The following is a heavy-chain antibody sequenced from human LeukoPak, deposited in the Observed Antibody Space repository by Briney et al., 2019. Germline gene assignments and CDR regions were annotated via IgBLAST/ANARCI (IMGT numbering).Heavy chain of an antibody. Sequence: PGGSLRLSCAASGFTISTYAMTWVRQAPGKGLEWVSSITSSGATTYYAGSVKGRFTISRDISKNTLYLQMNSLTAVDSAVYYCAKEFIAGDGHVDCDSWGQGTLVTVSS. D-gene: IGHD5-24*01. CDR2: ITSSGATT. J-gene: IGHJ4*02. CDR1: GFTISTYA. V-gene: IGHV3-23*01. CDR3: AKEFIAGDGHVDCDS.